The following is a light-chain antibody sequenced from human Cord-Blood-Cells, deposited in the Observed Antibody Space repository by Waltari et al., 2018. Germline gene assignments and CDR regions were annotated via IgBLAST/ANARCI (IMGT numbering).Light chain of an antibody. CDR3: QQYDNLVT. CDR1: QDISNY. J-gene: IGKJ4*01. CDR2: DAS. V-gene: IGKV1-33*01. Sequence: DIQMTQSPSSLSASVGDRATITCQASQDISNYLNWYQQKPGKAPKLLIYDASNLETGVPSRFSGSGSGTDFTFTISSLQPEDIATYYCQQYDNLVTFGGGTKVEIK.